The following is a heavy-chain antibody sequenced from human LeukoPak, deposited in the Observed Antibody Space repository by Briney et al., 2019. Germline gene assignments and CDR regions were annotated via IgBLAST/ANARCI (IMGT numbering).Heavy chain of an antibody. D-gene: IGHD3-3*01. CDR3: GRAYDFSRH. V-gene: IGHV3-21*01. J-gene: IGHJ4*02. CDR2: ISSSRSYI. Sequence: GGSLRLSCAASGFTFSSYAMSWVRQAPGKGLEWVSFISSSRSYIYYADSVKGRFTISRDNSKNTLYLQMNSLRAEDTALYYCGRAYDFSRHWGQGTLVTVSS. CDR1: GFTFSSYA.